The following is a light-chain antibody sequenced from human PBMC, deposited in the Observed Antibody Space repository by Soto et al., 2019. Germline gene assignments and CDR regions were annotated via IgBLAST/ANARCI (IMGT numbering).Light chain of an antibody. CDR1: QGISSY. CDR2: AAS. CDR3: EQANSYPLT. J-gene: IGKJ4*01. V-gene: IGKV1-9*01. Sequence: IQLTQSPSSLSASVGDRVTITCRASQGISSYLAWYQQKPGKAPNLLIYAASTLQSGVPSRFSGSGSGTDFTLTISSLQPEDFATYYCEQANSYPLTFGGGTKVDI.